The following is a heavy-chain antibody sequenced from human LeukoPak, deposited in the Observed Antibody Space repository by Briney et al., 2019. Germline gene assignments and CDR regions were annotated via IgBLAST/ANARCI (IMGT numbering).Heavy chain of an antibody. D-gene: IGHD5-12*01. V-gene: IGHV3-30-3*01. CDR1: GFTFSNYW. J-gene: IGHJ4*02. Sequence: GGSLRLSCAASGFTFSNYWMSWVRQAPGKGLEWVAVISYDGSNKYYADSVKGRFTISRDNSKNTLYLQMNSLRAEDTAVYYCARESGYESFDYWGQGTLVTVSS. CDR2: ISYDGSNK. CDR3: ARESGYESFDY.